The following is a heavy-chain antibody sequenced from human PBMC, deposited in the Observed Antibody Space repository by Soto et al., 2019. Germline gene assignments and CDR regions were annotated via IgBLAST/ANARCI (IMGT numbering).Heavy chain of an antibody. D-gene: IGHD1-7*01. CDR3: ARDSSWLELRLDIDY. CDR1: GYTFTSYG. Sequence: ASVKVSCKASGYTFTSYGISWVRQAPGQGLEWMGWISAYNGNTNYAQKLQGRVTMTTDTSTSTAYMELRSLRSDDTAVYYCARDSSWLELRLDIDYWGQGTLVTVSS. V-gene: IGHV1-18*01. CDR2: ISAYNGNT. J-gene: IGHJ4*02.